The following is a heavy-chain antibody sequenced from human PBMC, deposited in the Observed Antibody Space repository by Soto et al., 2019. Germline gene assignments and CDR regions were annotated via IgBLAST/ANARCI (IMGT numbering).Heavy chain of an antibody. J-gene: IGHJ5*02. CDR1: GGSFSGYY. V-gene: IGHV4-34*01. Sequence: PSETLSLTCAVYGGSFSGYYWSWIRQPPGKGLEWIGEINHSGSTNYNPSLKSRVTISVDTSKNQFSLKLSSVTAADTAVYYCARRITIFGVVQVKFDPWGQGTLVTVSS. CDR2: INHSGST. D-gene: IGHD3-3*01. CDR3: ARRITIFGVVQVKFDP.